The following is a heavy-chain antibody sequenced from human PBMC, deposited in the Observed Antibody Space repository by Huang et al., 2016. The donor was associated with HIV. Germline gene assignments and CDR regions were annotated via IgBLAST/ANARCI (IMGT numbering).Heavy chain of an antibody. CDR1: GGSFSGYY. J-gene: IGHJ3*02. V-gene: IGHV4-34*01. CDR2: INHSGGT. CDR3: ARERSI. Sequence: QVHLQQWGAGLLKPSGTLSLTCGVYGGSFSGYYWTWIRRSPGKGLEWIGEINHSGGTNYNPARKSRVIMSGDTSKNQFSLKVYSLTAADTGIYYCARERSIWGQGTEVIVSS.